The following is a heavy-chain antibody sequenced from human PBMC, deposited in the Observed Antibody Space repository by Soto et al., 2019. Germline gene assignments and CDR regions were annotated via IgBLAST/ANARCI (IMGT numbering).Heavy chain of an antibody. V-gene: IGHV3-53*01. Sequence: GGSLRLSCAASGFTFSSYAMSWVRQAPGKGLEWVSVIYSGGSTYYADSVKGRLTISRDNSKNTLYLQMNSLRAEDTAVYYCASRSYYDRKHAFDIWGQGTMVTVSS. CDR1: GFTFSSYA. CDR3: ASRSYYDRKHAFDI. CDR2: IYSGGST. J-gene: IGHJ3*02. D-gene: IGHD3-22*01.